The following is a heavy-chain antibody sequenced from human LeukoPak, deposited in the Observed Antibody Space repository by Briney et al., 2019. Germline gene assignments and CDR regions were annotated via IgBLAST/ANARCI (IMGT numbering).Heavy chain of an antibody. V-gene: IGHV4-34*01. Sequence: SETLSLTCAVYGGSFSGYYWSWIRQPPGKGLEWIGEINHSGSTNYNPSLKSRVTISVDTSKNQFSLKLSSVTAADTAVYYCARRTVAWPFDYWGQGTLVTVSS. CDR1: GGSFSGYY. CDR3: ARRTVAWPFDY. D-gene: IGHD4-23*01. CDR2: INHSGST. J-gene: IGHJ4*02.